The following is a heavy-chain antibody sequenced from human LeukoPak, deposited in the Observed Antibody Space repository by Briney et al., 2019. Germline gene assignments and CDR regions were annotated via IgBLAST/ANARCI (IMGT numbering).Heavy chain of an antibody. J-gene: IGHJ4*02. CDR1: GFTFSSYE. V-gene: IGHV3-48*03. D-gene: IGHD3-10*01. CDR2: ISSSGSTI. Sequence: GGSLRLSCAASGFTFSSYEMNWVRQATGKGLEWVSYISSSGSTIYYADSVKGRFTISRDNAKNSLYLQMNSLRAEDTAVYYCARDLYGSGSFDYWGQGTLVTVSS. CDR3: ARDLYGSGSFDY.